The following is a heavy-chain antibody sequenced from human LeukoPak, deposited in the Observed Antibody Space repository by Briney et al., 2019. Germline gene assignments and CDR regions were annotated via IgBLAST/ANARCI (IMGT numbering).Heavy chain of an antibody. Sequence: SETLSLTCGVSGGSISSTNWWTWVRQPPGEGLEWIGEVHLSGRTNYNPSLESRVTMSVDMSENHISLKLTSVTAADTAVYYCARELPRQAPFDYWGQGTLVTVSS. CDR1: GGSISSTNW. CDR3: ARELPRQAPFDY. D-gene: IGHD6-6*01. V-gene: IGHV4-4*02. J-gene: IGHJ4*02. CDR2: VHLSGRT.